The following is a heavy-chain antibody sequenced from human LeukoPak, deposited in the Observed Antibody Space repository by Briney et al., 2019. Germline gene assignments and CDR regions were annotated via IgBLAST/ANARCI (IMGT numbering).Heavy chain of an antibody. CDR2: IYSGGST. J-gene: IGHJ4*02. CDR1: GFTVSSNY. D-gene: IGHD5-18*01. Sequence: PGGSLRLSCAASGFTVSSNYLSWVRQAPGKGLEWVSVIYSGGSTYYADSVKGRFTISRDNSKNTLYLQMNSLRAEDTAVYYCARENTAMVAFDYWGQGTLVTVSS. CDR3: ARENTAMVAFDY. V-gene: IGHV3-66*02.